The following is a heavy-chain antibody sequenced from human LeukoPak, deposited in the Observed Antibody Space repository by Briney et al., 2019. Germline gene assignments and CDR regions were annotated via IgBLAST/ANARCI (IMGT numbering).Heavy chain of an antibody. D-gene: IGHD3-22*01. CDR1: GCTFTGNH. J-gene: IGHJ3*02. Sequence: ASVKVSCKASGCTFTGNHVHWVRQAPGQGLEWMGWIDPNSGGTKYAQKFQDRVTMTSDTSIGTAYMELSSLRSEDTAVYYCARAVIVVPHNAFGIWGQGTMVTVSS. CDR3: ARAVIVVPHNAFGI. CDR2: IDPNSGGT. V-gene: IGHV1-2*02.